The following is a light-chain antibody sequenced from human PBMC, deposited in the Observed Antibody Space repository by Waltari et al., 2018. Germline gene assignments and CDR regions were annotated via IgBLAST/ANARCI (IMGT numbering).Light chain of an antibody. V-gene: IGKV1-39*01. CDR2: ATS. CDR1: QSISNF. Sequence: DIQMTQSPSPLSASVGARVTITCRASQSISNFLNWYQQKPGKAPKLLISATSTLQTGVPSRFSGSGSGTDFSLNISSLQPEDFATYYCQQSYSIPISFGPGTEVEIK. CDR3: QQSYSIPIS. J-gene: IGKJ3*01.